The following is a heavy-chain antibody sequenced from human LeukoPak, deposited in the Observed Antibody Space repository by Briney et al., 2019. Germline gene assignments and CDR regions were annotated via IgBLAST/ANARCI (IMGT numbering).Heavy chain of an antibody. Sequence: MSSETLSLTCAVYGGSFSGYYWSWIRQPPGKGLEWIGEINHSGSTNYNPSLKSRVTISVDTSKNQFSLKLSSVTAADTAVYYCARGRLYYGSGNLFDYWGQGTLVTVSS. CDR2: INHSGST. D-gene: IGHD3-10*01. J-gene: IGHJ4*02. CDR3: ARGRLYYGSGNLFDY. CDR1: GGSFSGYY. V-gene: IGHV4-34*01.